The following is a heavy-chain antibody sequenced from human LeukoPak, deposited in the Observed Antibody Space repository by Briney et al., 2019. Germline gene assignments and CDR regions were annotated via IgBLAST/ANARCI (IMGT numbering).Heavy chain of an antibody. D-gene: IGHD3-22*01. CDR3: ARAPTYNYDSSGYWTHDY. V-gene: IGHV3-23*01. J-gene: IGHJ4*02. Sequence: GGSLRLSCAASGFTFSSYAMSWVRQAPGKGLEWVSAISGSGGSTYYADSVKGRFTISRDNAKNSLYVQMNSLRAEDTAVYYCARAPTYNYDSSGYWTHDYWGQGTLVTVSS. CDR2: ISGSGGST. CDR1: GFTFSSYA.